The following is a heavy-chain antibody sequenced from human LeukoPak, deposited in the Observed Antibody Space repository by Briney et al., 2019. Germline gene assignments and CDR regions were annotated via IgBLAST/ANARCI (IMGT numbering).Heavy chain of an antibody. CDR2: INAGNGNT. V-gene: IGHV1-3*01. Sequence: ASVKVSCKAPGYTFTSYAMHWVRQAPGQRLEWMGWINAGNGNTKYSQKFQGRVTITRDTSASTAYMELSSLRSEDTAVYYCARARGYCSGGSCPFDYWGQGTLVTVSS. CDR1: GYTFTSYA. J-gene: IGHJ4*02. D-gene: IGHD2-15*01. CDR3: ARARGYCSGGSCPFDY.